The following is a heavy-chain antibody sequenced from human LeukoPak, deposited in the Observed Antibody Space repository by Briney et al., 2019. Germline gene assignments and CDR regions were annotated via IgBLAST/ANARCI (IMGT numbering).Heavy chain of an antibody. J-gene: IGHJ4*02. CDR2: IKQDVSEK. CDR3: ARETFYCSSTSSYDEAFDY. CDR1: GFTFTRDW. D-gene: IGHD2-2*01. Sequence: GRSLRLSCAASGFTFTRDWMSSVRHAPGKGLGWVANIKQDVSEKYYVDSVKGRFTISRDNAKNSLYQQMNSVRAEDTAVYYCARETFYCSSTSSYDEAFDYGGQGPLVTVSS. V-gene: IGHV3-7*01.